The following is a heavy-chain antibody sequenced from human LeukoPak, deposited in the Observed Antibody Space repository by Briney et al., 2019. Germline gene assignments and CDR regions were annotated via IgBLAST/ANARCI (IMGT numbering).Heavy chain of an antibody. V-gene: IGHV5-51*01. CDR2: IYPGDSDT. CDR1: GYSFTNYW. Sequence: GESLKISCKGSGYSFTNYWIGWVRQMPGKGLEWMGIIYPGDSDTRYSPSFQGHVTFSADKSISAAYLQWSSLKASDTAMYYCARRVAGGRNNWFDPWGQGTLVTVSS. J-gene: IGHJ5*02. CDR3: ARRVAGGRNNWFDP. D-gene: IGHD6-19*01.